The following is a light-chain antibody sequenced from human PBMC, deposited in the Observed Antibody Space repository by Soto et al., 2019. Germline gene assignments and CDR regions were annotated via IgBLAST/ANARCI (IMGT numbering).Light chain of an antibody. CDR1: QSVSGSY. J-gene: IGKJ1*01. Sequence: EIVLTQSPGTLSLSPGERATLFSRASQSVSGSYLAWYQQKPGQAPRLLIYDTSRRATGIPDSFSGSGSGSEFTLIDSRLEPEHFAVYYCQPHGSPRTFGQATRVQIK. CDR3: QPHGSPRT. CDR2: DTS. V-gene: IGKV3-20*01.